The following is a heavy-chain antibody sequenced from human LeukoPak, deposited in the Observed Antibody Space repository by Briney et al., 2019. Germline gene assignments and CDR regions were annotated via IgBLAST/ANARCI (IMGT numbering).Heavy chain of an antibody. V-gene: IGHV1-2*02. J-gene: IGHJ5*02. CDR2: INPDSGGT. D-gene: IGHD1-26*01. Sequence: ASVKVSCKASGYTFTGYNMHWVRQAPGQGLEWMGWINPDSGGTNYAQKFQGRVTMTRDTAISTAYMELSRLRFDDTAVYYCARDHGYSGSWYEQWGQGTLVTVSS. CDR3: ARDHGYSGSWYEQ. CDR1: GYTFTGYN.